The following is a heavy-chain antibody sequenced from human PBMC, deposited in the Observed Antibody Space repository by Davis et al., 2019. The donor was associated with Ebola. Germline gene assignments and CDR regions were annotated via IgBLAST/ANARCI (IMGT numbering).Heavy chain of an antibody. CDR2: ISGSGGST. V-gene: IGHV3-23*01. J-gene: IGHJ4*02. CDR1: GFTFSSYG. Sequence: GESLKISCAASGFTFSSYGMHWVRQAPGKGLEWVSGISGSGGSTYYGDSVKRRFTISRDNAKNTLYLQMNSLRAEDTAVYYCAKGTVYDYVWGSYGSYYFDYWGQGTLVTVSS. CDR3: AKGTVYDYVWGSYGSYYFDY. D-gene: IGHD3-16*02.